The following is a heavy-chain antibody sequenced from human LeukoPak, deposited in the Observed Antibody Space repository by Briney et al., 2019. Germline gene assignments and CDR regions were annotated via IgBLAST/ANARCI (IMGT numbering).Heavy chain of an antibody. J-gene: IGHJ3*02. D-gene: IGHD6-19*01. CDR3: AREMYSSGWLNAFDI. Sequence: GGSLRLSCAASGFPFDDYGMSWVRQAPGKGLEWVSGINWNGGSTGYADSVKGRFTISRDNAKNSLYLQMNSLRAEDTALYYCAREMYSSGWLNAFDIWGQGTMVTVSS. V-gene: IGHV3-20*04. CDR1: GFPFDDYG. CDR2: INWNGGST.